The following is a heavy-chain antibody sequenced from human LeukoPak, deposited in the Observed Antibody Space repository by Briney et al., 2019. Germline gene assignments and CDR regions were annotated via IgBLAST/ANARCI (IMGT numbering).Heavy chain of an antibody. Sequence: PSETLSLTCTVSGGSISSGGHYWSWIRQHPGKGLEWIGYIYYSGSTYYNPSLKSRVTISVDTSKNQFSLKLSSVTAADTAVYYCASRQISGLDAFDIWGQGTMVTVSS. D-gene: IGHD2-15*01. CDR3: ASRQISGLDAFDI. CDR1: GGSISSGGHY. CDR2: IYYSGST. V-gene: IGHV4-31*03. J-gene: IGHJ3*02.